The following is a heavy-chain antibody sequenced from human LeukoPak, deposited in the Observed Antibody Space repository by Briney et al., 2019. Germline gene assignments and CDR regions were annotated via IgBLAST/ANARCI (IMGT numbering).Heavy chain of an antibody. D-gene: IGHD3-22*01. CDR1: GGTFSSYA. J-gene: IGHJ4*02. CDR3: ARGPVTYYYDSSGYYCDY. Sequence: SVEVSCKASGGTFSSYAISWVRQAPGQGLEWMGGIIPIFGTANYAQKFQGRVTITTDESTSTAHMELSSLRSEDTAVYYCARGPVTYYYDSSGYYCDYWGQGTLVTVSS. CDR2: IIPIFGTA. V-gene: IGHV1-69*05.